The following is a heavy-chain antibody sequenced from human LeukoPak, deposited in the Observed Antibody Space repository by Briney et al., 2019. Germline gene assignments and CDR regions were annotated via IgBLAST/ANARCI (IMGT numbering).Heavy chain of an antibody. D-gene: IGHD2-15*01. Sequence: SQTLSLTCTVSGGSISSGSYYWSWIRQPAGKGLEWIGRIYTSGSTNYNPSLKSRVTISVDTSKNQFSLKLSSVTAADTAVYFCARESVYCSGGKCYSPYYGMDVWGQGTTVTVSS. J-gene: IGHJ6*02. V-gene: IGHV4-61*02. CDR1: GGSISSGSYY. CDR3: ARESVYCSGGKCYSPYYGMDV. CDR2: IYTSGST.